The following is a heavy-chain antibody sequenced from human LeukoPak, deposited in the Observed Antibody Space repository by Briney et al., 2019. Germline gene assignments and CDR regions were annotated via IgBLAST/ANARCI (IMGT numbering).Heavy chain of an antibody. V-gene: IGHV4-30-4*08. J-gene: IGHJ4*02. CDR2: IYYSGST. D-gene: IGHD2-2*01. CDR1: GGSISSGDYY. Sequence: SQTLSLTCTVSGGSISSGDYYWSWIRQPPGKGLEWIGYIYYSGSTYYNPSLKSRVTISVDTSKNQFSLKLSSVTAADTAVYYCARDPFYCSSTSCYEIGFDYWGQGTLVTVSS. CDR3: ARDPFYCSSTSCYEIGFDY.